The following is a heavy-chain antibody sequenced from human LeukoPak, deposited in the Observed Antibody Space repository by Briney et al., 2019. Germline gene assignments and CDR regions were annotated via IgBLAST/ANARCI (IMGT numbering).Heavy chain of an antibody. CDR3: ARGVGYYYYYYMDV. D-gene: IGHD1-26*01. J-gene: IGHJ6*03. CDR2: SSTYNGNT. V-gene: IGHV1-18*01. Sequence: ASVKVSCKASGYTFSSYGISWVRQAPGQGLEWMGWSSTYNGNTNYAQKLQGRVTMTTDTSTSTAYMELRSLRSDDTAVYYCARGVGYYYYYYMDVWGKGTTVTVSS. CDR1: GYTFSSYG.